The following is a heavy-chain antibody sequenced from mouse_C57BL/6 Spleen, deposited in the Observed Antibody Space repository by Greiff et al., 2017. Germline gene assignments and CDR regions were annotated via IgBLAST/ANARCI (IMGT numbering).Heavy chain of an antibody. Sequence: DVMLVESGEGLVKPGGSLKLSCAASGFTFSSYAMSWVRQTPEKRLEWVAYISSGGDYIYYADTVKGRFTLSRDNARNTLYLQMSSLKSEDTDMYYCTRVLDYWDSSLNYFDYWGQGTTLTVSS. CDR2: ISSGGDYI. J-gene: IGHJ2*01. D-gene: IGHD1-1*01. CDR1: GFTFSSYA. CDR3: TRVLDYWDSSLNYFDY. V-gene: IGHV5-9-1*02.